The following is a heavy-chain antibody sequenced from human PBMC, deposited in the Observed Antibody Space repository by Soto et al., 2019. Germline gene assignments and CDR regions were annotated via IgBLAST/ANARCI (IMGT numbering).Heavy chain of an antibody. V-gene: IGHV3-33*01. J-gene: IGHJ6*02. D-gene: IGHD6-13*01. Sequence: QVQLVESGGGVVQPGRSLRLSCAASGVTFSSYGMHWVRQAPGKGLAWVAVIWYDGSNKYYADSVKGRFTISRDNSKNSLYLQMNSLRAEDTAVYYCARQAIAAAGEGAVGMDVWGHGTTVTFSS. CDR2: IWYDGSNK. CDR3: ARQAIAAAGEGAVGMDV. CDR1: GVTFSSYG.